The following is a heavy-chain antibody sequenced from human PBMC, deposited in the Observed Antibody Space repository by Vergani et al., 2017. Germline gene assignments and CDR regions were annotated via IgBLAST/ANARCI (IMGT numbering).Heavy chain of an antibody. J-gene: IGHJ6*03. Sequence: QVQLVESGGGVVQPGRSLRLSCAASGFTFSSYGMHWVRQAPGKGLEWVAVISYDGSNKYYADSVKGRFTISRDNSKNTLYLQMNSLRAEDTAVYYCARVGCSGGSCYPGSDYYYYMDVWGKGTTVTVSS. D-gene: IGHD2-15*01. CDR2: ISYDGSNK. V-gene: IGHV3-30*03. CDR3: ARVGCSGGSCYPGSDYYYYMDV. CDR1: GFTFSSYG.